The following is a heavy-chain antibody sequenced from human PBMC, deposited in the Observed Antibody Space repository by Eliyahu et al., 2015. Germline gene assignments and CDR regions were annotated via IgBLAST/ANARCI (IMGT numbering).Heavy chain of an antibody. CDR2: IIPTFGTP. J-gene: IGHJ6*02. V-gene: IGHV1-69*01. CDR3: ARDGCGGDCPLYGMDV. Sequence: QLVQSGAEVKKPGSSVKVSCKISGSTFNNYAINWVRQAPGQGLGWMGGIIPTFGTPNYAQKFQDRVTITADQITRTVYMELSSLTSEGTAVYYCARDGCGGDCPLYGMDVWGQGTTVAVSS. D-gene: IGHD2-21*01. CDR1: GSTFNNYA.